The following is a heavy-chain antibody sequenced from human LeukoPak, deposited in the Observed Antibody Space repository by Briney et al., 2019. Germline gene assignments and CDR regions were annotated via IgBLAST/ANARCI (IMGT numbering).Heavy chain of an antibody. D-gene: IGHD1-14*01. CDR3: ATFRRATGDFDY. J-gene: IGHJ4*02. CDR2: IYTSGST. Sequence: SETLSLTCTVSGGSISYYYWSWIRQPAGKGLEWIGRIYTSGSTNYNPSLKSRVTMSVDTSKNQFSLKLSSVTAADTAVYYCATFRRATGDFDYWGQGTLVTVSS. V-gene: IGHV4-4*07. CDR1: GGSISYYY.